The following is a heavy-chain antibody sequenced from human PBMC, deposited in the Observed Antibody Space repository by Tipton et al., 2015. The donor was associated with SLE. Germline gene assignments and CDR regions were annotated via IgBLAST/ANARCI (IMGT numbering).Heavy chain of an antibody. CDR1: GFSFNGYA. V-gene: IGHV3-30*02. CDR3: AKGTGQWLLDF. Sequence: SGFSFNGYAMHWVRQTPGKGLEWLAFIRFDGNDKFYADSVRGRFTIFRDDSKNTLHLQLNSLRPEDTALYYCAKGTGQWLLDFWGQGTLVAVSS. J-gene: IGHJ4*02. CDR2: IRFDGNDK. D-gene: IGHD6-19*01.